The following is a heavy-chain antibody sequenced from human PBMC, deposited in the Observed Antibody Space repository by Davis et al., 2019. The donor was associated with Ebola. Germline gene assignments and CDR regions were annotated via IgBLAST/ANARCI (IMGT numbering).Heavy chain of an antibody. CDR1: GGSVSSGSYY. CDR3: ARGLLVGWFDP. J-gene: IGHJ5*02. CDR2: IYNSGRT. D-gene: IGHD6-6*01. V-gene: IGHV4-61*01. Sequence: SETLSLTCSVSGGSVSSGSYYWSWIRQPPGKGLEWIGYIYNSGRTDYNPSLKSRVTISVDTSKNQFSLKMSSVTAADTAVYYCARGLLVGWFDPWGQGTLVTVSS.